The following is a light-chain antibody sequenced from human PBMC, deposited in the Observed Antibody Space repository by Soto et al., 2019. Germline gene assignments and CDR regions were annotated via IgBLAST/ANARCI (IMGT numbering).Light chain of an antibody. Sequence: DIQLTQSPSFLSASVGDRVTITCRASQGISTYLAWYLQRPGKAPKLLIYGASTLQSGVPSRFSGSGSGTEFTLTISSLQPEDFGTYYCQQYHNWPATFGQGTKLEIK. V-gene: IGKV1-9*01. J-gene: IGKJ2*01. CDR3: QQYHNWPAT. CDR2: GAS. CDR1: QGISTY.